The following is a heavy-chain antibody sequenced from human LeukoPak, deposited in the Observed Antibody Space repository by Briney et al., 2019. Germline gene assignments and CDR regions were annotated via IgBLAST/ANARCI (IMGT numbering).Heavy chain of an antibody. D-gene: IGHD2-15*01. CDR2: IYYSGST. Sequence: PSETLSLTCTVSGGSISSSKYYWGWIRQPPGKGLEWIGSIYYSGSTYYNPSLKSRVTISVDTSKNQFSLKLSSVTAADTAVYYCARLDGYCSGGSCYSVSFVDPWGQGTLVTVSS. CDR1: GGSISSSKYY. CDR3: ARLDGYCSGGSCYSVSFVDP. V-gene: IGHV4-39*01. J-gene: IGHJ5*02.